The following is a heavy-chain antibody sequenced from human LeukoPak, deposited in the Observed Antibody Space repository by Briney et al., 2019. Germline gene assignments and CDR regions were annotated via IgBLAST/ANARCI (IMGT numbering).Heavy chain of an antibody. CDR3: ARMVAGNDY. CDR1: GGSISSYY. Sequence: SETLSFTCTVSGGSISSYYWSWIRQPPGKGLEWIGYIYYSGSTNYNPSLKSRVTISVDTSKNQFSLKLSSVTAADTAVYYCARMVAGNDYWGQGTLVTVSS. V-gene: IGHV4-59*08. CDR2: IYYSGST. D-gene: IGHD6-19*01. J-gene: IGHJ4*02.